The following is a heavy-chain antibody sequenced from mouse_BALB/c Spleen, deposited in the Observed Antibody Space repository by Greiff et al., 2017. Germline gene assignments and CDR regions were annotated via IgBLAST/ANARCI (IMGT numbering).Heavy chain of an antibody. Sequence: VQLVESGAELMKPGASVKISCKATGYTFSSYWIEWVKQRPGHGLEWIGEILPGSGSTNYNEKFKGKATFTADTSSNTAYMQLSSLTSEDSAVYYCAREYGNDAMDYWGQGTSVTVSS. CDR2: ILPGSGST. J-gene: IGHJ4*01. CDR3: AREYGNDAMDY. V-gene: IGHV1-9*01. CDR1: GYTFSSYW. D-gene: IGHD2-10*02.